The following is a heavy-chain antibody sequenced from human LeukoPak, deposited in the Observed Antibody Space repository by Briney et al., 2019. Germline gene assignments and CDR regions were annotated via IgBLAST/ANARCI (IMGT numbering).Heavy chain of an antibody. CDR2: ISSSDSTI. V-gene: IGHV3-48*03. J-gene: IGHJ5*02. D-gene: IGHD6-19*01. CDR3: ARGRYNSGWSGWFDP. Sequence: GGSLRLSCAASGFTFSSYEMHWVRQPPGKGLEWVSYISSSDSTIYYADSVKSRFTVSRDNAKNSLYLQMNSLRAEDTAVYYCARGRYNSGWSGWFDPWGQGTLVTVSS. CDR1: GFTFSSYE.